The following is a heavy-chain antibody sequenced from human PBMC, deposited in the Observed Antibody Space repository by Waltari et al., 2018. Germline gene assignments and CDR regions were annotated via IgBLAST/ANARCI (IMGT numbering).Heavy chain of an antibody. Sequence: QVQLQESGPGLVKPSETLSLTCTVPGGSISLYYWSWIRPPPGKGLEWIGHVFYPWSTNYNPSLKSRVTISVDTSKNQFSLRLSSVTAADTAVYYCARGTLYNNGWWDFWGQGTLVPVSS. CDR1: GGSISLYY. J-gene: IGHJ4*02. D-gene: IGHD6-19*01. V-gene: IGHV4-59*01. CDR3: ARGTLYNNGWWDF. CDR2: VFYPWST.